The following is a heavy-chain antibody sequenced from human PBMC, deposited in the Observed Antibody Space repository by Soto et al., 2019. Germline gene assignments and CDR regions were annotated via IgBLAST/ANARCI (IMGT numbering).Heavy chain of an antibody. J-gene: IGHJ4*02. CDR3: ARVRMIVGASGSFDY. CDR1: GYTFTGYY. Sequence: QVQLVQSGAEVKKPGASVKVSCKASGYTFTGYYMHWVRQAPGQGREWMGWINPNSGGTNYAQKFQGRVTMTRDTSISTAYMELSRLRSDDTAVYYCARVRMIVGASGSFDYWGQGTLVTVSS. CDR2: INPNSGGT. D-gene: IGHD3-22*01. V-gene: IGHV1-2*02.